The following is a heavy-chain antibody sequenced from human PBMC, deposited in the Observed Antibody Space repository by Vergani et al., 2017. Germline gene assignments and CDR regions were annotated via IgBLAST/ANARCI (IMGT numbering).Heavy chain of an antibody. V-gene: IGHV4-61*02. D-gene: IGHD6-13*01. CDR1: VGSISTGSYY. Sequence: QVQLQESGPGLLRPSQTLSLTCTVSVGSISTGSYYWSWFRQPAGKGLEWMWRFYTGGGTSYNPALKSRVTISLDTSTNQFSLQLSSVTAADTAVYYCARDPLCSTTWLFLLLDMDVWGKGTTVTVSS. CDR2: FYTGGGT. CDR3: ARDPLCSTTWLFLLLDMDV. J-gene: IGHJ6*04.